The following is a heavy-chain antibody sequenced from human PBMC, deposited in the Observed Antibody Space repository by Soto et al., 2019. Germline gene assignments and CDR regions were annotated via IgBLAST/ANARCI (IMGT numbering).Heavy chain of an antibody. CDR3: ARHGGTPDLYFDY. V-gene: IGHV3-20*04. J-gene: IGHJ4*02. CDR1: GFTFSSYG. Sequence: PGGSLRLSCAASGFTFSSYGMHWVRQAPGKGLEWVSAINWIGGSTNYADSMKDRFTISRDNAKNSLYLQMSSLRAEDTALYYCARHGGTPDLYFDYWGQGTPVTVSS. CDR2: INWIGGST. D-gene: IGHD3-16*01.